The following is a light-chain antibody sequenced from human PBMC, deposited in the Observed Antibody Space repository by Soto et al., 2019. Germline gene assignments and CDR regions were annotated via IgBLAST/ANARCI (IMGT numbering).Light chain of an antibody. Sequence: QSALTQPASVSGSPGQSITISCTGTSSDIGAYNFVSWYQQHPGKAPKLMLYDVNIRPSGVSNRCSGSKSGNTASLTTSGIQAADEADYYCTSWTTIPTMIFGGGPQRTVL. J-gene: IGLJ7*01. V-gene: IGLV2-14*03. CDR1: SSDIGAYNF. CDR3: TSWTTIPTMI. CDR2: DVN.